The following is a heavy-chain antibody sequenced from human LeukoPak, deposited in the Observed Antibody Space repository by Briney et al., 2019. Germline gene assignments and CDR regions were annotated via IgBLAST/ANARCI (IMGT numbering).Heavy chain of an antibody. CDR2: LYYSGST. D-gene: IGHD2-15*01. V-gene: IGHV4-39*01. J-gene: IGHJ4*02. CDR3: ARRTAASAIDY. Sequence: PSETLSLTCTVSGGSISSSSNFYCDWIRQPPGKGLEWNGNLYYSGSTFYTPSLKSRVTISVDTSENQFSLKLSSVTAADTAVYYCARRTAASAIDYWGQGTLVSVSS. CDR1: GGSISSSSNFY.